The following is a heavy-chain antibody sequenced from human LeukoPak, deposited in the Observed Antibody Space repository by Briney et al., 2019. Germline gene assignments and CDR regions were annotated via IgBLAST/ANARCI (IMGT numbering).Heavy chain of an antibody. D-gene: IGHD6-13*01. J-gene: IGHJ5*02. V-gene: IGHV4-61*08. CDR2: IYHSGST. CDR1: GGSISSSDYY. CDR3: ARGGDTSSWYAWFDP. Sequence: PSETLSLNCTVSGGSISSSDYYWGWVRQPPGKGLEWIGYIYHSGSTKYNPSLNSRATISIDTSKHQFSLKLSSVTAADTAMYYCARGGDTSSWYAWFDPWGQGTLVTVSS.